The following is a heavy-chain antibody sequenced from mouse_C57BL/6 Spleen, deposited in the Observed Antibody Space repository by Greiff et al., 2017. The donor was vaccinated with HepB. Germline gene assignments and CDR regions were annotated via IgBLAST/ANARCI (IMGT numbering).Heavy chain of an antibody. Sequence: VQLQQSGGGLVKPGGSLKLSCAASGFTFSDYGMHWVRQAPEKGLEWVAYISSGSSTIYYADTVKGRFTISRDNAKNTLFLQMTSLRSEDTAMYYCARDYYDYSWFAYWGQGTLVTVSA. CDR3: ARDYYDYSWFAY. V-gene: IGHV5-17*01. CDR2: ISSGSSTI. J-gene: IGHJ3*01. CDR1: GFTFSDYG. D-gene: IGHD2-4*01.